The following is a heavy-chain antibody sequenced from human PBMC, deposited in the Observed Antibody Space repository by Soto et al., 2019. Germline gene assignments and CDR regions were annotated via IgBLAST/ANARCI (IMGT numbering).Heavy chain of an antibody. CDR2: ISAYNGNT. D-gene: IGHD6-13*01. Sequence: ASVKVSCKASGGTFTSYGISWVRQAPGQGLEWMGWISAYNGNTNYAQKLQGRVTMTTDTSTSTAYMELRSLRSDDTAVYYCARASSSWHYFDYWGQGTLVTVSS. V-gene: IGHV1-18*01. CDR1: GGTFTSYG. J-gene: IGHJ4*02. CDR3: ARASSSWHYFDY.